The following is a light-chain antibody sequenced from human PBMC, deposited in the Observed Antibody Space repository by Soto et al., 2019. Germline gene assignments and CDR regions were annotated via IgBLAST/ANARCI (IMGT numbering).Light chain of an antibody. Sequence: IHMTLSPSSLSASVGNRVTITRRASQDVKNYLNWYQQKKGKAPKLLIYDASNLERGVPSRFSGSGNGTEYNFTISSLQAEDNGTYYCQQYENLPLTFGGGTKVDIK. CDR2: DAS. V-gene: IGKV1-33*01. CDR3: QQYENLPLT. CDR1: QDVKNY. J-gene: IGKJ4*01.